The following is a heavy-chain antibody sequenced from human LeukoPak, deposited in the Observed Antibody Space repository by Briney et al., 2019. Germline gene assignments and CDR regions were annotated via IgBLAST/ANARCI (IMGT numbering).Heavy chain of an antibody. Sequence: PSETLSLTCTVSGGSISTYYWSWIRQPPGKGLEWIGNIYNSGSTNYNPSLKSRVTMSVDTAKNHFSLKPSSVTAADTAMYYCAVNSTKHAFDFWGQGTMVTVCS. V-gene: IGHV4-59*08. J-gene: IGHJ3*01. D-gene: IGHD5/OR15-5a*01. CDR2: IYNSGST. CDR1: GGSISTYY. CDR3: AVNSTKHAFDF.